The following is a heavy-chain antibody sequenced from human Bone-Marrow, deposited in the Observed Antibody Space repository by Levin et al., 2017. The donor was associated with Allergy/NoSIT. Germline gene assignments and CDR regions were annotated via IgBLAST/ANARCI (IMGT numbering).Heavy chain of an antibody. CDR3: ARGGDDYGDYMKD. J-gene: IGHJ4*02. CDR1: GGSVSSGPYY. Sequence: SQTLSLTCIVSGGSVSSGPYYWNWIRQHPGKGLEWIVYISNSCSTYSNPSLKSRVTISQDTSKKHFSLRLSSVTAADTAMYYCARGGDDYGDYMKDWGQGILVTVSS. CDR2: ISNSCST. V-gene: IGHV4-31*03. D-gene: IGHD4-17*01.